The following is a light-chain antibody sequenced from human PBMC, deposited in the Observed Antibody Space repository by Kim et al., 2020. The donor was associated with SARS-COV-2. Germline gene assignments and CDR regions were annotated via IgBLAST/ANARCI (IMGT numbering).Light chain of an antibody. V-gene: IGKV1-27*01. J-gene: IGKJ1*01. CDR1: QGISNY. CDR3: KKYNSAPRT. CDR2: AAS. Sequence: AAVGDRVTSTCRASQGISNYLAWYQQKPGKVPKLLIYAASTLQSGVPSRFSGSGSGTDFTLTISSLQPEDVATYYCKKYNSAPRTFGQGTKVDIK.